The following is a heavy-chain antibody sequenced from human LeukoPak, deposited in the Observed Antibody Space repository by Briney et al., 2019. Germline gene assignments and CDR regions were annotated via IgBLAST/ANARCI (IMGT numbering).Heavy chain of an antibody. CDR1: GGSIRSYY. CDR3: ARNEGSSGWYHFDY. V-gene: IGHV4-59*01. Sequence: SETLSLTCTVSGGSIRSYYWSWIRQPPGKGLEWIGYIYYSGSTNYNPSLKSRVTISVDTSKNQFSLKLTSVTAADTAVYYCARNEGSSGWYHFDYWGQGTLVTVSS. CDR2: IYYSGST. J-gene: IGHJ4*02. D-gene: IGHD6-19*01.